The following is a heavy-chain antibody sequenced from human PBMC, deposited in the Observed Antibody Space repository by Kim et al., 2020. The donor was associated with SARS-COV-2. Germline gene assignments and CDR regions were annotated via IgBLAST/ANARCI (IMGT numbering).Heavy chain of an antibody. J-gene: IGHJ3*02. Sequence: GGSLRLSCAASGFTFSSYAMSWVRQAPGKGLEWVSAISGSGGSTYYADSVKGRFTISRDNSKNTLYLQMNSLRAEDTAVYYCAKYRGPFAIYSYGSDAFDIWGQGTMVTVSS. V-gene: IGHV3-23*01. CDR1: GFTFSSYA. CDR2: ISGSGGST. D-gene: IGHD5-18*01. CDR3: AKYRGPFAIYSYGSDAFDI.